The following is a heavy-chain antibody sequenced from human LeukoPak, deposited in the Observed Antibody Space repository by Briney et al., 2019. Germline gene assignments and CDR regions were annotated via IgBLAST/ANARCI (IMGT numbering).Heavy chain of an antibody. Sequence: SETLSLTCAVHGGSLAGYNWNWIRQPPGKELEWIGDVNHGGSTNYNPSLESRVTVSIDTWNSQFSPGLNSVTAADTAVYYCARGRVRVVPGTGYFDSWSQGSLVIVSS. CDR3: ARGRVRVVPGTGYFDS. CDR1: GGSLAGYN. V-gene: IGHV4-34*01. J-gene: IGHJ4*02. CDR2: VNHGGST. D-gene: IGHD2-2*01.